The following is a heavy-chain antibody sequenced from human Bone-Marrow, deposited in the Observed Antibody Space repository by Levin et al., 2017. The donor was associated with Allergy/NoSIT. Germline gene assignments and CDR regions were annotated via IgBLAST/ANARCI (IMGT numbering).Heavy chain of an antibody. CDR1: GFTFSNYA. D-gene: IGHD3-10*01. Sequence: QPGGSLRLSCAASGFTFSNYAMSWVRQAPGKGLEWVSGISGSGDSTYDGDSVKGRLTISRDNSKNTLYLQMNSLRAEDTAVYYCAKDRDFYGSGSLGNWGQGTLVTVSS. J-gene: IGHJ4*02. CDR2: ISGSGDST. V-gene: IGHV3-23*01. CDR3: AKDRDFYGSGSLGN.